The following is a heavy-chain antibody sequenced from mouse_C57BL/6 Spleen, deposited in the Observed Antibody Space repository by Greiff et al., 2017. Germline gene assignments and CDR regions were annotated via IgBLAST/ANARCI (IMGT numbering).Heavy chain of an antibody. CDR2: IYPSDSET. D-gene: IGHD1-1*01. Sequence: QVQLQQPGAELVRPGSSVKLSCKASGYTFTSYWMDWVKQRPGQGLEWIGNIYPSDSETHYNQKFKDKATLTVDKSSSTAYMQLSSLTSEGSAVXDCAREGVLPRGVMDYWGQGTSVTVSS. CDR1: GYTFTSYW. CDR3: AREGVLPRGVMDY. J-gene: IGHJ4*01. V-gene: IGHV1-61*01.